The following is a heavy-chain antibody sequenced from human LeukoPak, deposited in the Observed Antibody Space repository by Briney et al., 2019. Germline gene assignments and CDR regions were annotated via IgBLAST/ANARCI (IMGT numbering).Heavy chain of an antibody. J-gene: IGHJ6*02. Sequence: PSETLSLTCTVSGGSISSSGYYWGWIRQPPGKGLEWIGYIYYSGSTNYNPSLKSRVTISVDTSKNQFSLKPSSVTAADTAVYYCARDSRSGYYSGWYYYYGMDVWGQGTTVTVSS. CDR2: IYYSGST. V-gene: IGHV4-61*08. D-gene: IGHD3-3*01. CDR1: GGSISSSGYY. CDR3: ARDSRSGYYSGWYYYYGMDV.